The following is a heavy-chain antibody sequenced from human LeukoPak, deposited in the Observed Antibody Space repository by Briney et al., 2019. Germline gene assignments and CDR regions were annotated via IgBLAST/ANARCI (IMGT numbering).Heavy chain of an antibody. J-gene: IGHJ4*02. CDR3: TGNYYGSGSYADFDY. CDR2: IRSTANGYAT. D-gene: IGHD3-10*01. CDR1: GFTFSGSA. Sequence: GGSLRLSCAASGFTFSGSAPHWVRQASGKGLEWVGRIRSTANGYATAYAASVKGRFTISRDDSKNTAYLQMDSLKTEDTAVYYCTGNYYGSGSYADFDYWGEGTLVTVSS. V-gene: IGHV3-73*01.